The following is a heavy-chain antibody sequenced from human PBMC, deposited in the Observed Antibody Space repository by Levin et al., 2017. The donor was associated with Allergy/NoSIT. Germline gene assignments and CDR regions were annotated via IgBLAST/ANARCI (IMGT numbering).Heavy chain of an antibody. CDR3: ARDRNFKCSSTSCYVAFDI. Sequence: GGSLRLSCAASGFTFSSYWMHWVRQAPGKGLVWVSRIKSDGSETNYGDSVKGRFTISRDNAKNTLYLQMNSLRAEDTAMYYCARDRNFKCSSTSCYVAFDIWGQGTMVTVSS. J-gene: IGHJ3*02. V-gene: IGHV3-74*01. CDR1: GFTFSSYW. D-gene: IGHD2-2*01. CDR2: IKSDGSET.